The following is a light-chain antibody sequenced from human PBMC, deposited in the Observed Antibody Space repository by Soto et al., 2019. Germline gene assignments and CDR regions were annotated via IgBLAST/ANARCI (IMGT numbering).Light chain of an antibody. CDR3: QQRSNWPWT. J-gene: IGKJ1*01. V-gene: IGKV3-11*01. Sequence: EIVLTQSPATLSLSPGERATLSCRASQSVSSYLAWYQQKPGQAPRLLIYDASNRATGIPARFSGSGSGTDFTPTISSLEPEDFAVYYCQQRSNWPWTFGQGTKVE. CDR2: DAS. CDR1: QSVSSY.